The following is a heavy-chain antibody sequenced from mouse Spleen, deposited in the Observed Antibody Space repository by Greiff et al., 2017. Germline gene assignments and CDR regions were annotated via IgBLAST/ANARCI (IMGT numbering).Heavy chain of an antibody. Sequence: EVKLMESGGGLVKPGGSLKLSCAASGFTFSDYGMHWVRQAPEKGLEWVAYISSGSSTIYYADTVKGRFTISRDNAKNTLFLQMTSLRSEDTAMYYCARPLWKGAMDYWGQGTSGTVSS. CDR2: ISSGSSTI. J-gene: IGHJ4*01. CDR1: GFTFSDYG. D-gene: IGHD1-1*02. V-gene: IGHV5-17*01. CDR3: ARPLWKGAMDY.